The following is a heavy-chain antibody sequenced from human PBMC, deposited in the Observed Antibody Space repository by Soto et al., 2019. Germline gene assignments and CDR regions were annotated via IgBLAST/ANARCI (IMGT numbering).Heavy chain of an antibody. V-gene: IGHV1-24*01. Sequence: ASVKVCCKVSGYTLTGLSMHWVRQAPGKGLEWTGGFDPEDGETIYAQKFQGRVTMTEDTSTDTAYMELSSLRSEDTAVYYCATDLTAGSFDYWGQRTLVTVSS. CDR2: FDPEDGET. CDR3: ATDLTAGSFDY. J-gene: IGHJ4*01. D-gene: IGHD1-1*01. CDR1: GYTLTGLS.